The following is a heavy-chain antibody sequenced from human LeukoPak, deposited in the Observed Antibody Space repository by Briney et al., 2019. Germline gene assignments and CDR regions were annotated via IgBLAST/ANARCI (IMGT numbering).Heavy chain of an antibody. J-gene: IGHJ4*02. CDR3: ARWAVLDGSGE. Sequence: NPSETLSPTCTVSVGSISSSSYYWGWIRQPPGKGLEGIGEINHSGSTNYNPSLKSRVTISVDTSKNQFSLKLSSVTAADTAVYYCARWAVLDGSGEWGQGTLVTVSS. CDR2: INHSGST. CDR1: VGSISSSSYY. D-gene: IGHD3-10*01. V-gene: IGHV4-39*07.